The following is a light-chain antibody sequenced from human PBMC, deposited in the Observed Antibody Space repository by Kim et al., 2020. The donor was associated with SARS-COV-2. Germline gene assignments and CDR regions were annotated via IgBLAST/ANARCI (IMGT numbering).Light chain of an antibody. Sequence: GQKVTISCSGGSSNIGDNYVSWYQQLPGTVPKPLIYDNNKRPSGIPDRFSGSKSGTSATLGITGLQTGDEADFYCGTWDSGLSAVVFGGGTQLTVL. CDR2: DNN. J-gene: IGLJ2*01. CDR3: GTWDSGLSAVV. V-gene: IGLV1-51*01. CDR1: SSNIGDNY.